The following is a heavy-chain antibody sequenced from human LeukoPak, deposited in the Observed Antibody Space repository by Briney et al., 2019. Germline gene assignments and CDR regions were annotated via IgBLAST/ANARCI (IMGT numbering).Heavy chain of an antibody. V-gene: IGHV4-39*01. CDR3: AGLLNGGASHWFDP. J-gene: IGHJ5*02. CDR1: GGSISSSSYY. CDR2: IYYSGST. D-gene: IGHD7-27*01. Sequence: PSETLSLTCTVSGGSISSSSYYWGWIRQPPGKGLEWIGSIYYSGSTYYNPSLKSRVTISVDTSKNQFSLKLSSVTAADTAVYYCAGLLNGGASHWFDPWGQGTLVTVSS.